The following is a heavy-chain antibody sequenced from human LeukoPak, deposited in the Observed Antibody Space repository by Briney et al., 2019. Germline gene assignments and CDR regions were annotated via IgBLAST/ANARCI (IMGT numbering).Heavy chain of an antibody. V-gene: IGHV5-51*01. CDR3: ARQYYDFWSGYYPLDY. CDR2: IYPGDSDT. CDR1: GYNFTIYW. D-gene: IGHD3-3*01. Sequence: GESLKISCKGSGYNFTIYWIGWVRQMPGKGLERMGIIYPGDSDTRYSPSFQGQVTISADKSISTAYLQWSSLKASDTAMYYCARQYYDFWSGYYPLDYWGQGTLVTVSS. J-gene: IGHJ4*02.